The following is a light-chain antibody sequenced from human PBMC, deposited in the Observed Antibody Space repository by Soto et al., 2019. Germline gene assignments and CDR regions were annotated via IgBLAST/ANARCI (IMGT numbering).Light chain of an antibody. Sequence: EIVLSQSPGTLSLSPGERASLSCRASQNVNSNYLAWYQQKPGQAPRLLIYDASSRATGIPDRFGGSGSGTDFSLTISRLEPEDFAMYYCQQYGGSLQTFGRGTKVEIK. CDR1: QNVNSNY. J-gene: IGKJ1*01. CDR3: QQYGGSLQT. CDR2: DAS. V-gene: IGKV3-20*01.